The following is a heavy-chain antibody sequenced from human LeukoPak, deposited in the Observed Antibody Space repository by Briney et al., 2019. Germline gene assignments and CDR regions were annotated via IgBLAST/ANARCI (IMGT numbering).Heavy chain of an antibody. Sequence: PSETLSLTCAVYGGSFRGYYCSWIRHPPGKGLEWIGEINHSGSTNYNPSLKSRVTLSVDTSKNQFSLKLSSVTAADTAVYYCARQGLWLRFFDYWGQGTLVTVSS. CDR1: GGSFRGYY. CDR3: ARQGLWLRFFDY. D-gene: IGHD4/OR15-4a*01. J-gene: IGHJ4*02. CDR2: INHSGST. V-gene: IGHV4-34*01.